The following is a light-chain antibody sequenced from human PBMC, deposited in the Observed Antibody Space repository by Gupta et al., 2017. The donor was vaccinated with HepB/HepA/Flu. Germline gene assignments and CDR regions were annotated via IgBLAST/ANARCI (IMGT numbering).Light chain of an antibody. J-gene: IGLJ2*01. Sequence: PDLTQHPAVSVASGQTVRITCQGDSLRSYYASWYQQKPGQAPVLVIYGKNNRPSGIPDRFSGSNSGNKASLTIAGAEAEDEADYYCNEGDSSGKKGVFGGGTKLTVL. CDR1: SLRSYY. V-gene: IGLV3-19*01. CDR2: GKN. CDR3: NEGDSSGKKGV.